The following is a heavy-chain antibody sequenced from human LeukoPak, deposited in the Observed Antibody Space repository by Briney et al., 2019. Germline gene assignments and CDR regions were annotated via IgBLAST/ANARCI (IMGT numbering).Heavy chain of an antibody. CDR1: GGSISSYY. Sequence: SETLSLTCTVSGGSISSYYWSWIRQPPGKGLEWIGYIYYSGSTNYNPSLKSRVTISVDTSKNQFSLKLSSVTAADTAVYYCARRREATMVRGVRYYYYYMDVWGKGTTVTISS. D-gene: IGHD3-10*01. CDR3: ARRREATMVRGVRYYYYYMDV. J-gene: IGHJ6*03. V-gene: IGHV4-59*12. CDR2: IYYSGST.